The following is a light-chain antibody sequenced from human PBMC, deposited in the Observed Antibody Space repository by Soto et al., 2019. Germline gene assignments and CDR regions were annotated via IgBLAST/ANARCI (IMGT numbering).Light chain of an antibody. CDR1: QSVSSY. V-gene: IGKV3-11*01. J-gene: IGKJ4*01. Sequence: EIVLTQSPATLSLSPGERATLSCRASQSVSSYLAWYQQKPGQAPRLLIYDASNMATGIPARFSGSGSRTEFTLTISRLEAEDFAVYYCKQRSNWPPFTFGGGTKVEIK. CDR3: KQRSNWPPFT. CDR2: DAS.